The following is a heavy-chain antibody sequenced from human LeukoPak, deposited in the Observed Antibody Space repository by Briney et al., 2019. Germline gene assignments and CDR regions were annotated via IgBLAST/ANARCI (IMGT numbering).Heavy chain of an antibody. V-gene: IGHV4-34*01. CDR1: GGSFSGYY. J-gene: IGHJ5*02. CDR2: INHSGST. D-gene: IGHD1-20*01. Sequence: PSETLSLTCAVYGGSFSGYYWSWIRQPPGKGLEWIGEINHSGSTNYNPSLKSRVTISVDTSKNQFSLKLSSVTAADTAVYYCARGITGLPRFDPWGQGTLVTVCS. CDR3: ARGITGLPRFDP.